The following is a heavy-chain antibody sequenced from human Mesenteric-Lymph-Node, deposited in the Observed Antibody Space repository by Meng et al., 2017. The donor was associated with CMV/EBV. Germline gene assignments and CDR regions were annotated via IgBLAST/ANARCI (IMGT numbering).Heavy chain of an antibody. CDR1: GGSISSYY. V-gene: IGHV4-59*01. J-gene: IGHJ3*02. CDR3: ARGYYYDSSGDNDAFDI. Sequence: SETLSLTCTVSGGSISSYYWSWIRQHPGKGLEWIGYIYYSGSTNYNPSLKSRVTISVDTSKNQFSLKLSSVTAADTAVYYCARGYYYDSSGDNDAFDIWGQGTMVTVSS. CDR2: IYYSGST. D-gene: IGHD3-22*01.